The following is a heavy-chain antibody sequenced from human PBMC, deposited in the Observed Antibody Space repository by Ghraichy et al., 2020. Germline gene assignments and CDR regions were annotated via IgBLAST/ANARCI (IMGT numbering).Heavy chain of an antibody. J-gene: IGHJ4*02. CDR3: AREKQPGGAAAGTGY. CDR1: GFTFGSYW. D-gene: IGHD6-13*01. CDR2: IKQDGGET. V-gene: IGHV3-7*01. Sequence: LTCEASGFTFGSYWMNWVHQAPGKGLEWVANIKQDGGETYYVDSVNGRFTISRDNAKNSLYLQMNSLRVEDTAVYYCAREKQPGGAAAGTGYWGQGTLVTVSS.